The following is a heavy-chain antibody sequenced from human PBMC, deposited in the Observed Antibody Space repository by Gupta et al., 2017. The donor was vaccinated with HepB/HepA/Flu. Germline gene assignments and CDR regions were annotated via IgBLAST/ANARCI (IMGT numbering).Heavy chain of an antibody. Sequence: QVQPVQSGAEVNKPGPSVTVSCKASGGTFRSYAISWVRQAPGQGLGWRGGIIPIFGTAKYAHNFQGRVTITADKSTSTAYMELSSMRSEDTAVYYCARAGVVDSGRYWDSDYWGQGTLVTVSS. V-gene: IGHV1-69*06. D-gene: IGHD1-26*01. CDR1: GGTFRSYA. CDR3: ARAGVVDSGRYWDSDY. J-gene: IGHJ4*02. CDR2: IIPIFGTA.